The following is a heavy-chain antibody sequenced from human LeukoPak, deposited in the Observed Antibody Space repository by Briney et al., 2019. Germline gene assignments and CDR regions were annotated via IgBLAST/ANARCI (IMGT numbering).Heavy chain of an antibody. CDR1: GFIFSSYG. Sequence: WGSLRLSCAASGFIFSSYGMSWVRQAPGEGLEWISAITGSTYSTYYADSVRGRFTISRDNSKNTLYLQMNSLRVEDTAVYYCARGGTGDYWGIDYWGQGILVTVSS. CDR3: ARGGTGDYWGIDY. V-gene: IGHV3-23*01. D-gene: IGHD4-17*01. J-gene: IGHJ4*02. CDR2: ITGSTYST.